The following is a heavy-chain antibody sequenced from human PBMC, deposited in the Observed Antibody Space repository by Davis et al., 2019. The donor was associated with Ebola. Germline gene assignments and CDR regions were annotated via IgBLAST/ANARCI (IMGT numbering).Heavy chain of an antibody. CDR3: ARKSYYYDSSGYHRGAFDI. CDR2: IFYSEST. V-gene: IGHV4-59*01. CDR1: GDSMSSSY. J-gene: IGHJ3*02. D-gene: IGHD3-22*01. Sequence: MPSETLSLTCTVSGDSMSSSYWSWIRQPPGKGLEWIGDIFYSESTKNTNYNPSLKSRVTISVDTSKNQFSLKLSSVTAADTAVYYCARKSYYYDSSGYHRGAFDIWGQGTMVTVSS.